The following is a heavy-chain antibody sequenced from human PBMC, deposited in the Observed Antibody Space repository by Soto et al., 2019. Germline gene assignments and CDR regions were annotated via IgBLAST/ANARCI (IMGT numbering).Heavy chain of an antibody. J-gene: IGHJ5*02. V-gene: IGHV3-53*01. CDR2: IYSGGST. CDR1: GFTVSSNY. Sequence: SQILSCAASGFTVSSNYMSWVHQAPGKGLEWVSVIYSGGSTYYADSVKGRFTISRDNSKNTLYLQMNSLRAEDTAVYYCARDVWFDPWGQGTLVTVSS. CDR3: ARDVWFDP.